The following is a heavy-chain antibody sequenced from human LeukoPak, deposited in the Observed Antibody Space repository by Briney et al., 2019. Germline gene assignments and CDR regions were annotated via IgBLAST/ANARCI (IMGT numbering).Heavy chain of an antibody. Sequence: SETLSLTCTVSGGSVSSSNYYWSWIRQPPGKGLEWVGFFSYNVHSDYNPSLKSRVTISVDTSKNQFSLRLSSVTAADTAIYYCARVSVAGTGPDYWGQGTQVTVFS. V-gene: IGHV4-61*01. CDR2: FSYNVHS. CDR1: GGSVSSSNYY. CDR3: ARVSVAGTGPDY. J-gene: IGHJ4*02. D-gene: IGHD6-13*01.